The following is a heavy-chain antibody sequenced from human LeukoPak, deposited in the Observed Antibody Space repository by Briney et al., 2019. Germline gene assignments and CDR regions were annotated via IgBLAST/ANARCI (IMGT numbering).Heavy chain of an antibody. Sequence: TGGSLRLSCAASGFTFSSYWMSWVRQAPGKGLEWVANIKQDGTEKYYVDSVKGRFTISRDYARNSLYLQLNSLRAEDTAVYYCARLSEKFRGPQVIYYFDYWGQGTLVTVSS. CDR1: GFTFSSYW. CDR3: ARLSEKFRGPQVIYYFDY. D-gene: IGHD3-10*01. CDR2: IKQDGTEK. V-gene: IGHV3-7*01. J-gene: IGHJ4*02.